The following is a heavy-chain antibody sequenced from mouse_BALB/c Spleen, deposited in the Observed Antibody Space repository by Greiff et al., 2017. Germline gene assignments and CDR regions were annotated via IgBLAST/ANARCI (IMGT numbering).Heavy chain of an antibody. CDR3: ARVFLYYYAMDY. D-gene: IGHD6-1*01. V-gene: IGHV5-17*02. Sequence: EVKLVESGGGLVQPGGSRKLSCAASGFTFSSFGMHWVRQAPEKGLEWVAYISSGSSTIYYADTVKGRFTISRDNPKNTLFLQMTSLRSEDTAMYYCARVFLYYYAMDYWGQGTSVTVSS. CDR1: GFTFSSFG. J-gene: IGHJ4*01. CDR2: ISSGSSTI.